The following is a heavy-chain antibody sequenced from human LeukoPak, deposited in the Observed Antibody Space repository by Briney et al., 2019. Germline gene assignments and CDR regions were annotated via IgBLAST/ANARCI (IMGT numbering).Heavy chain of an antibody. D-gene: IGHD5-18*01. J-gene: IGHJ5*02. CDR3: ARDIVMVTYWFDP. Sequence: ASVKLSCKASGYTFTGYYMHLARHDPGQGLVWMGLINPNSGGTNYAQKFQGRVTMTRDTSISTAYMELSRLRSDDTAVYYCARDIVMVTYWFDPWGQGTLVTVSS. V-gene: IGHV1-2*02. CDR2: INPNSGGT. CDR1: GYTFTGYY.